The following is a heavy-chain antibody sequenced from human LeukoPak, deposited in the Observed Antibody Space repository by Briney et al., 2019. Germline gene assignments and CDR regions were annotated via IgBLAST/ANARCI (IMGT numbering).Heavy chain of an antibody. CDR3: TGTPDFWSGYSD. Sequence: GESLTLSCAASGFTFSDSNMHWVRQASGQGLEWVGRIRSRANNYATTYGSSVTGRFHISRDNSRNTAYLQMNRLKTEDRAVFYCTGTPDFWSGYSDWSQGTLVTV. D-gene: IGHD3-3*01. V-gene: IGHV3-73*01. CDR2: IRSRANNYAT. CDR1: GFTFSDSN. J-gene: IGHJ4*01.